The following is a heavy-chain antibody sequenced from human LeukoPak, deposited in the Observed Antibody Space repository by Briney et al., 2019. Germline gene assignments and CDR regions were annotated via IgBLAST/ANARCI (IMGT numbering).Heavy chain of an antibody. D-gene: IGHD5-18*01. CDR3: AXXXXXXXXXXXGYRHGLDY. Sequence: KTSETLSLTCAVSGGSFSGYYWSWIRQPPGKGLEWIGEINHSGSANYNPSLKSRVTISIDTSKNQFSLKLSSVTAADTAVYYCAXXXXXXXXXXXGYRHGLDYWGQGTLVTVSS. CDR2: INHSGSA. CDR1: GGSFSGYY. J-gene: IGHJ4*02. V-gene: IGHV4-34*01.